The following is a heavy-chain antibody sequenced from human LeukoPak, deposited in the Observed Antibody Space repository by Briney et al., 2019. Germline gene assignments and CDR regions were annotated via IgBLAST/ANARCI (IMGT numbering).Heavy chain of an antibody. Sequence: PGGSLRLSCAASGLTFSSHWMFWVRQAPGKGLVWVSQTDRDGKSTGYADSVKGRFTISRDNAKNTVYLQMNSLRAEDTAVYYCAAGSSDWSAFDIWGQGTMVTVSA. J-gene: IGHJ3*02. CDR3: AAGSSDWSAFDI. V-gene: IGHV3-74*01. CDR2: TDRDGKST. CDR1: GLTFSSHW. D-gene: IGHD6-19*01.